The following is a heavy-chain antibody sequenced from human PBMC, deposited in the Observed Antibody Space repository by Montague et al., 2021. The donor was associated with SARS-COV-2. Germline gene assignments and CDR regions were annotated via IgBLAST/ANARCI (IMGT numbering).Heavy chain of an antibody. J-gene: IGHJ6*03. CDR2: IKLDGSEE. CDR3: ARATLYMDV. Sequence: SLRLSCAASGFSFGDYWMSWVRQAPGKGLEWVANIKLDGSEEYYMDSVKGRFTVSRDNAKNSLYLQMNSLRAEDTAVYYCARATLYMDVWGKGTTVTVSS. CDR1: GFSFGDYW. V-gene: IGHV3-7*01.